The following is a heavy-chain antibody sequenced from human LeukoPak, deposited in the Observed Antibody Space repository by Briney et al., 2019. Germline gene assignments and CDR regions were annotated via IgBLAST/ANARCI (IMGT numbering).Heavy chain of an antibody. V-gene: IGHV3-30*18. D-gene: IGHD2-2*01. CDR3: AKGPLRGTAAAIDY. J-gene: IGHJ4*02. Sequence: GGSLRLSCAASGFTFNNYGMRWVRQAPGKGLEWVAVISYDGRNRHYPDSVKGRFTISRDISTDTLWLQMDSLRTEDTAVYYCAKGPLRGTAAAIDYWGQGTLVTVSS. CDR1: GFTFNNYG. CDR2: ISYDGRNR.